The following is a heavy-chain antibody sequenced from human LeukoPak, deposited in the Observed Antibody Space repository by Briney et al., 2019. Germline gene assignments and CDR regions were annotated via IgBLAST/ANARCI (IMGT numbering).Heavy chain of an antibody. CDR2: IYYSGST. Sequence: SETLSLTCTVSGGSISSSSYYWGWIRQPPGRGLEWIGSIYYSGSTYYNPSLKSRVTISVDTSKSQFSLKLSSVTAADTAVYYCARHNYGSGSYYNPPYYFDYWGQGTLVTVSS. CDR3: ARHNYGSGSYYNPPYYFDY. D-gene: IGHD3-10*01. V-gene: IGHV4-39*01. J-gene: IGHJ4*02. CDR1: GGSISSSSYY.